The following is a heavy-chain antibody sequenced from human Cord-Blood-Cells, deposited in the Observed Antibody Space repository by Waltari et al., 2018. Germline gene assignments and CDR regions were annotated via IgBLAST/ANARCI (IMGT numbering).Heavy chain of an antibody. CDR3: ARSLYCGGDCYWYFDL. J-gene: IGHJ2*01. Sequence: QLQLQESGPGLVKPSETLSLTCTVSGGSISSSSYYWGWIRKPPGKGLEWIGSIYYSGSTYYNPSLKSRVTISVDTSKNQFSLKLSSVTAADTAVYYCARSLYCGGDCYWYFDLWGRGTLVTVSS. V-gene: IGHV4-39*01. CDR2: IYYSGST. CDR1: GGSISSSSYY. D-gene: IGHD2-21*01.